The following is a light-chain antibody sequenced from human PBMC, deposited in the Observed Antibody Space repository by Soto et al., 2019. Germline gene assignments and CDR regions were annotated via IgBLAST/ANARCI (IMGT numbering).Light chain of an antibody. CDR2: DAS. V-gene: IGKV3-20*01. J-gene: IGKJ1*01. CDR1: QSVSSRY. CDR3: QHYGISRT. Sequence: EIVLTQSPGTLSLSPGERATLSCRASQSVSSRYLAWYQQKPGQAPRLLIYDASSRATGIPDRFSASGSGTDFTITISRLEPEDFAVYFCQHYGISRTFGQGTKVEIK.